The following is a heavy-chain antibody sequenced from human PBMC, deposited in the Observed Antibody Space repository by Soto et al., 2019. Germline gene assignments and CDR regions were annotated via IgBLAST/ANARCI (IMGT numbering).Heavy chain of an antibody. Sequence: GGSLRLSCAACGFIFNTYGMHWVLQSPGQRLALVPAVSFDGRNKYYGDSVKGRFTISRDNTKNTLYLQVNSLRAEDTAVYYCAKGAECSSTSCYSTFGVVTSDWFDPWGQGTLVTVSS. CDR3: AKGAECSSTSCYSTFGVVTSDWFDP. V-gene: IGHV3-30*18. J-gene: IGHJ5*02. CDR2: VSFDGRNK. D-gene: IGHD2-2*01. CDR1: GFIFNTYG.